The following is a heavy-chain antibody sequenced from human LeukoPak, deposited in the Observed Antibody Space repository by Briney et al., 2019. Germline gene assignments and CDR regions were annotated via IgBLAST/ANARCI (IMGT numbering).Heavy chain of an antibody. CDR2: ISDSGGTT. J-gene: IGHJ6*03. CDR1: GFTFDDYG. V-gene: IGHV3-23*01. Sequence: GGSLRLSCAASGFTFDDYGMSWVRQAPGKGLEWVSIISDSGGTTYYADSVKGRFTISRDNSKNTLYLQMKSLRAEDTAVYYCGKGGAVSSKSITMIRGTRRYYYYMDVWGKGTTVTISS. D-gene: IGHD3-10*01. CDR3: GKGGAVSSKSITMIRGTRRYYYYMDV.